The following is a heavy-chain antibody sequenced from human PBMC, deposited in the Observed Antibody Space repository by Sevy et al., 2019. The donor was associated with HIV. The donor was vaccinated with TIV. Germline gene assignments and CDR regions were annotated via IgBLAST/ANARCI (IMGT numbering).Heavy chain of an antibody. CDR1: GYSFTSYW. J-gene: IGHJ4*02. V-gene: IGHV5-51*01. CDR2: IYPSDSDT. CDR3: ARRNYYDSSGLFDY. D-gene: IGHD3-22*01. Sequence: GESLKISCKGSGYSFTSYWIGWVRQTPGKGLEWMGIIYPSDSDTRYSPSFQGQVTISVDNSVSTAYLQWSSLKASDTAMYYCARRNYYDSSGLFDYWGQGTLVTVSS.